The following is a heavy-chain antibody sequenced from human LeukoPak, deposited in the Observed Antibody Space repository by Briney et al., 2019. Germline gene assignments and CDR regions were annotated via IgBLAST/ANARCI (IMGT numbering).Heavy chain of an antibody. CDR2: IYYGGST. D-gene: IGHD2/OR15-2a*01. CDR3: AREVLPPGGAFDI. J-gene: IGHJ3*02. V-gene: IGHV4-59*01. Sequence: SETLSLTCTVSGGSISSYYWSWIRQPPGKGPERIGYIYYGGSTNYNPSLKSRVAISVDTSKNQFSLKLSSVTAADTAVYYCAREVLPPGGAFDIWGQGTMVTVSS. CDR1: GGSISSYY.